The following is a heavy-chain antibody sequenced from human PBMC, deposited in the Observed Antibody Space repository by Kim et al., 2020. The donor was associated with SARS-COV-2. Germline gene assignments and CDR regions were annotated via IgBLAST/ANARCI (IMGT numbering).Heavy chain of an antibody. D-gene: IGHD6-13*01. CDR1: GGSISSSSYY. V-gene: IGHV4-39*01. Sequence: SETLSLTCTVSGGSISSSSYYWGWIRQPPGKGLEWIGSIYYSGSTYYNPSLKSRVTISVDTSKNQFSLKLSSVTAADTAVYYCARHNSSSWYGRFYYYYYGMDVWGQGTTVTVSS. CDR2: IYYSGST. J-gene: IGHJ6*02. CDR3: ARHNSSSWYGRFYYYYYGMDV.